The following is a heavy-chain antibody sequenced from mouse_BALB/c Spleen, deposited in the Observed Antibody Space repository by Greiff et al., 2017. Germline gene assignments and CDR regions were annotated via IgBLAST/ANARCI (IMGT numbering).Heavy chain of an antibody. CDR3: TRNDYNAMDY. CDR1: GFSLTSYG. Sequence: VQGVESGPGLVAPSQSLSITCTVSGFSLTSYGVHWVRQPPGKGLEWLGVIWAGGSKNYNSALMSRLSISKDNSKSQVFLKMNSLQTDDTAMYYCTRNDYNAMDYWAQGTSVTVSS. CDR2: IWAGGSK. V-gene: IGHV2-9*02. J-gene: IGHJ4*01.